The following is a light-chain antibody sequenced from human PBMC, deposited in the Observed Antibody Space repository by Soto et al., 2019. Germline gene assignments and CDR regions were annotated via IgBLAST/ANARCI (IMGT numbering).Light chain of an antibody. J-gene: IGLJ1*01. CDR2: EVS. CDR3: SSFTSSNTHV. Sequence: QSALIQPASVSGSPGQSITISCTGTSSDVGGSNYVSWYQHHPHRAPKLLIYEVSYRPSGVSNRFSGSKSGNMASLTISGLQAEDEADYYCSSFTSSNTHVFGTGTKLTVL. V-gene: IGLV2-14*01. CDR1: SSDVGGSNY.